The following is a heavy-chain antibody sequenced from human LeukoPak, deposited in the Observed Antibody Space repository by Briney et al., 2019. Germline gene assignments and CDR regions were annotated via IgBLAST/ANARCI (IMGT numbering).Heavy chain of an antibody. Sequence: PSETLSLTCAVSGGSISSSNWWSWVRQPPGKGLEWIGEIYHSGSTNYNPSLKSRVTISVDKSKNQFSLKLGSVTAADTAVYYCARDVGCSSTSCYPGDNWFDPWGQGTLVTVSS. D-gene: IGHD2-2*01. CDR3: ARDVGCSSTSCYPGDNWFDP. J-gene: IGHJ5*02. V-gene: IGHV4-4*02. CDR2: IYHSGST. CDR1: GGSISSSNW.